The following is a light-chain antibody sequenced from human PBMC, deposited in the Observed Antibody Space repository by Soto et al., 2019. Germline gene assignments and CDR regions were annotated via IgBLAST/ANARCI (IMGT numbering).Light chain of an antibody. CDR2: AAS. J-gene: IGKJ5*01. V-gene: IGKV1-9*01. CDR3: QHLISYPLT. CDR1: QGISSL. Sequence: DIQLTQSPSFLSASVGDRVTITCRASQGISSLLAWYQQRPGKAPKLLIYAASTLQSGVPSRFSGSGSGTEFTLTISNLQPEDFATYYCQHLISYPLTFGQGTRLEIK.